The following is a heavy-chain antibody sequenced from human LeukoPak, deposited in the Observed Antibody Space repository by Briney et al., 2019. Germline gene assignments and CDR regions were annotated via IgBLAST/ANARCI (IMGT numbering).Heavy chain of an antibody. D-gene: IGHD3-9*01. V-gene: IGHV3-23*01. Sequence: PGGSLRLSCAASGFTFSSHAMSWARQAPGKGLEWLSAISGSGGSTYYADSVKGQFTISRDNSKITLYVQMKSLRAEDTAVYYCAKDMFDILTGYYLNDAFDIWGQGTMVSVSS. CDR3: AKDMFDILTGYYLNDAFDI. CDR1: GFTFSSHA. J-gene: IGHJ3*02. CDR2: ISGSGGST.